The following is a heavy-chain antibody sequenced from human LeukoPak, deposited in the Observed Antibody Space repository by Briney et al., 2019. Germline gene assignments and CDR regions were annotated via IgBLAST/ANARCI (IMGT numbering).Heavy chain of an antibody. Sequence: PGGSLRLSCAASGFTFSTFAMSWVRQTPGEGLEWVSTMSASDGITHYGDSVQGRFTISRDNSKNTLYLQMSSLTVEDTAIYYCAKDVRVGVTPYFDYWGQGTPVTVSS. CDR2: MSASDGIT. CDR3: AKDVRVGVTPYFDY. CDR1: GFTFSTFA. D-gene: IGHD1-26*01. J-gene: IGHJ4*02. V-gene: IGHV3-23*01.